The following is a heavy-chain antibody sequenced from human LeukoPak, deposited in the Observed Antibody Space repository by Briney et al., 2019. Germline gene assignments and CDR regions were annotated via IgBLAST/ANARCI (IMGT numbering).Heavy chain of an antibody. Sequence: GGSLRLSCAASGVTLSSYAMSWARQAPGKGLEWVSGISSSGSGGNTYYADSVKGRFTISRDNSKNTLYLQMNSLRAEDTAVYYCARDGVVTAITRSEYNWFDPWGQGTLVTVSS. CDR3: ARDGVVTAITRSEYNWFDP. CDR1: GVTLSSYA. V-gene: IGHV3-23*01. CDR2: ISSSGSGGNT. J-gene: IGHJ5*02. D-gene: IGHD2-21*02.